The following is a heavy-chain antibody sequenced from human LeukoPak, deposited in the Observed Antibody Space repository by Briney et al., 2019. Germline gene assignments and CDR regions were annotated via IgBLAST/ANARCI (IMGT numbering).Heavy chain of an antibody. D-gene: IGHD3-10*01. V-gene: IGHV4-30-2*01. Sequence: SETLSLTCTVSGGSISSSSYYWGWIRQPPGKGLEWIGYIYHSGSTYYNPSLKSRVTISVDRSKNQFSLKLSSVTAADTAVYYCARDSGSGSFLGYWYFDLWGRGTLVTVSS. CDR2: IYHSGST. J-gene: IGHJ2*01. CDR3: ARDSGSGSFLGYWYFDL. CDR1: GGSISSSSYY.